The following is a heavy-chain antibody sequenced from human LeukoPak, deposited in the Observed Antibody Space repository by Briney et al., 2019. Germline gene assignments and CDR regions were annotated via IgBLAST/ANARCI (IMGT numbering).Heavy chain of an antibody. D-gene: IGHD5-12*01. J-gene: IGHJ4*02. CDR2: IIPIFGTA. CDR3: ARVGYSGYDYLFDY. V-gene: IGHV1-69*01. CDR1: GGTFSSYA. Sequence: GSSVKVSCKASGGTFSSYAISWVRQAPGQGLEWMGGIIPIFGTANYAQKFQGRVTITADESTSTAYMELSSLRPEDTAVYYCARVGYSGYDYLFDYWGQGTLVTVSS.